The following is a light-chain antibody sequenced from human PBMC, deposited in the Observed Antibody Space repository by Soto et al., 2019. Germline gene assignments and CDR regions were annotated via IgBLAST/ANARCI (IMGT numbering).Light chain of an antibody. CDR1: QSVSSNY. CDR3: QQYGGSPRVT. CDR2: GAS. Sequence: EIVLTQSPGTLSLSPWERATLSCRASQSVSSNYLAWYQQKPGQAPRLLIYGASSRATGIPDRFSGSGSGTDFTLTISRLEPEDFAVYYCQQYGGSPRVTFGGGTTVEIK. J-gene: IGKJ4*01. V-gene: IGKV3-20*01.